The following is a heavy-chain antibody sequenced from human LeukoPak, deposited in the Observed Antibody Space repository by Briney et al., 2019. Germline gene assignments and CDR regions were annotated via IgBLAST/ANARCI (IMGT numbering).Heavy chain of an antibody. D-gene: IGHD3-10*01. CDR3: AKDPLSSGSYPYNWFDP. CDR1: GFTFSSYS. J-gene: IGHJ5*02. V-gene: IGHV3-30*18. Sequence: GGSLRLSCAASGFTFSSYSIHWVRQAPGKGLEWVAVISYDGSNKYYADSVKGRFTISRDDSKNTLYLQMNSLRAEDTAVYYCAKDPLSSGSYPYNWFDPWGQGTLVTVSS. CDR2: ISYDGSNK.